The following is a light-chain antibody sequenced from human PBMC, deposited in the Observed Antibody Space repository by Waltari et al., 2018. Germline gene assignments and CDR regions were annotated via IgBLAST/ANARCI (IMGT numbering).Light chain of an antibody. Sequence: EIVLTQSPGTLSLSPGERATLPCRASQSVSDYYLAWYQQKPGQAPRLLIYSAYNRAAGVPDRCSGSGSGTDFTLTISRLEPGDFAVYYCQQYGSSFPWTFGQGTKVEI. CDR2: SAY. CDR1: QSVSDYY. V-gene: IGKV3-20*01. CDR3: QQYGSSFPWT. J-gene: IGKJ1*01.